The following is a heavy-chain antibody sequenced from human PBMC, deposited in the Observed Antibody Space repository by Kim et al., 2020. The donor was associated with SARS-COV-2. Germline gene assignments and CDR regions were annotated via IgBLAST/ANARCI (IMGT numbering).Heavy chain of an antibody. D-gene: IGHD4-17*01. CDR3: ARGRTTVVTDDAFDI. V-gene: IGHV1-46*01. J-gene: IGHJ3*02. Sequence: QKFQGRVTMTMDTSTSPVYMELSSLRSEDTAVYYCARGRTTVVTDDAFDIWGQGTMVTVSS.